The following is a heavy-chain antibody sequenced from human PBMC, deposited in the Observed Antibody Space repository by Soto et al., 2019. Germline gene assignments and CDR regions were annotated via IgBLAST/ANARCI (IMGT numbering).Heavy chain of an antibody. CDR1: GDSVSSTSAA. J-gene: IGHJ5*02. CDR2: TRYTSKWSY. CDR3: VRVDWNDEGS. V-gene: IGHV6-1*01. D-gene: IGHD1-1*01. Sequence: SQTLSLTCAISGDSVSSTSAAWEWIRQSPSRGLEWLGRTRYTSKWSYEYALSVKGRITIIPDTSKNHFSLQLDSVTPEDTAVYYCVRVDWNDEGSWGQGTLVNVSS.